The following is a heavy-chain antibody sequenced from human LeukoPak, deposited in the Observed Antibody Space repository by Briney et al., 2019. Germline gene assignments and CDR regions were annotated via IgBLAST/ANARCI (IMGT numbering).Heavy chain of an antibody. CDR2: ISSSSSYI. CDR3: ARALYGSGSQYYFDY. Sequence: KTGGSLRLSCAASGFTFSSYSMNWVRQAPGKGLEWVSSISSSSSYIYYADSVKGRFTISRDNAKNSLYLQMNSLRAEDTAVYYCARALYGSGSQYYFDYWGQGTLVTVSS. D-gene: IGHD3-10*01. V-gene: IGHV3-21*01. CDR1: GFTFSSYS. J-gene: IGHJ4*02.